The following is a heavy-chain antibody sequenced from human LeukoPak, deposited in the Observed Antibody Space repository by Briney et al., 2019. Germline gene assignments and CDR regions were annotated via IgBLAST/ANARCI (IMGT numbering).Heavy chain of an antibody. CDR2: IYYSGST. V-gene: IGHV4-59*08. CDR1: GGSISSYY. Sequence: ASETLSLTCTVSGGSISSYYWSWIRQPPGKGLEWIGYIYYSGSTNYNPSLKSRVTISVDTSKNQFSLKLSSVTAADTAVYYCARRSDRLSIDYWGQGTLVTVSS. D-gene: IGHD4/OR15-4a*01. J-gene: IGHJ4*02. CDR3: ARRSDRLSIDY.